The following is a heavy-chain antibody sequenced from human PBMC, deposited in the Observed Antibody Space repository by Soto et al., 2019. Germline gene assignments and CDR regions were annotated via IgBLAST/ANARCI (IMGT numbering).Heavy chain of an antibody. CDR3: ASSYCGGDCSVLYYYYGMDV. CDR1: GYTFSSYG. CDR2: ISAYNGNT. J-gene: IGHJ6*02. V-gene: IGHV1-18*01. Sequence: QVQLVQSGAEVKKPGASVKVSCKASGYTFSSYGISWVRQAPGQGLEWMGWISAYNGNTNYAQKLQGRVTMTTDTSTSTAYMELRSLRSDDTAVYYCASSYCGGDCSVLYYYYGMDVWGQGTTVTVPS. D-gene: IGHD2-21*02.